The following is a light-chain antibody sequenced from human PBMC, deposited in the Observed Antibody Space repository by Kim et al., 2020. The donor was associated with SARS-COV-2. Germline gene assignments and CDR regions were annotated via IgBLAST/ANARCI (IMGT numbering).Light chain of an antibody. CDR3: CSYAGSYTSPYV. J-gene: IGLJ1*01. V-gene: IGLV2-11*01. CDR1: SSDVGGYNY. Sequence: VTISCTGTSSDVGGYNYVSWYQQHPGKAPKLMIYDVSKRPSGVPDRFSGSKSGNTASLTISGLQAEDEADYYCCSYAGSYTSPYVFGTGTKVTVL. CDR2: DVS.